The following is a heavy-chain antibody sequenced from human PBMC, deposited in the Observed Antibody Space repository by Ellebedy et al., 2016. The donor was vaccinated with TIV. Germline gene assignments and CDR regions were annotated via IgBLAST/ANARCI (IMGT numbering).Heavy chain of an antibody. CDR1: GGFISSSSYY. D-gene: IGHD3-16*01. CDR2: IYYSGST. Sequence: SETLSLTCTVSGGFISSSSYYWGWIRQPPGKGLEWIGYIYYSGSTNYNPSLKSRVTISVDTSKNQFSLKLSSVTAADTAVYYCARGGVDLYWYFDLWGRGTLVTVSS. V-gene: IGHV4-61*05. CDR3: ARGGVDLYWYFDL. J-gene: IGHJ2*01.